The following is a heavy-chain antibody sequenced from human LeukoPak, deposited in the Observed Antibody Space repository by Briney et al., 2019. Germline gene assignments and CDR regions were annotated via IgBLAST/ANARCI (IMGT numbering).Heavy chain of an antibody. Sequence: GGSLRLSCAASGFTFSSHAMSWVRQAPGKGLEWVSAISGSGGSTYYADSVKGRFTISRDNSKNTLYLQMNSLRAEDTAVYYCAKAPGYYYGMDVWGKGTTVTVFS. V-gene: IGHV3-23*01. CDR3: AKAPGYYYGMDV. CDR1: GFTFSSHA. CDR2: ISGSGGST. J-gene: IGHJ6*04.